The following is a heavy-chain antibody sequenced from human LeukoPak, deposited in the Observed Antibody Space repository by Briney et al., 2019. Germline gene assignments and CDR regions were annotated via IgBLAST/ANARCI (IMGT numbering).Heavy chain of an antibody. Sequence: ASVKVSCKASGYTLTNYDINWVRQAPGQGLEWMGWISAHNGNTNYAQKIKGRVTMTTDTSTSTAYMEMRSLRSDDTAVYYCARLAYGANYIDYWGQGTLVTVSS. D-gene: IGHD4-17*01. CDR3: ARLAYGANYIDY. V-gene: IGHV1-18*01. J-gene: IGHJ4*02. CDR2: ISAHNGNT. CDR1: GYTLTNYD.